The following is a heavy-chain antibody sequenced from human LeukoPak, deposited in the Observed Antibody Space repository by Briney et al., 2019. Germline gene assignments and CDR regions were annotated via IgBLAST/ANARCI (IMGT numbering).Heavy chain of an antibody. CDR3: AKEIQHYYGSGSDY. CDR1: GFTFCISA. D-gene: IGHD3-10*01. V-gene: IGHV3-23*01. Sequence: GGSPRLSPVASGFTFCISALSWVPQAPGKGLECVSGISDTGGSTYYAVSVKCRFTISRDNFKNTLYLQRRGLRADDAAVYYCAKEIQHYYGSGSDYWGQGTLVTVSS. J-gene: IGHJ4*02. CDR2: ISDTGGST.